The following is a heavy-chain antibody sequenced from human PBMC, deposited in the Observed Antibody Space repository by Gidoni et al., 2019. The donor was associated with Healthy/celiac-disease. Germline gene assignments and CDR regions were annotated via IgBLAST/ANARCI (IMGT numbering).Heavy chain of an antibody. D-gene: IGHD7-27*01. CDR3: ASTPWGQSPGGYYFDY. CDR2: IYYSGST. Sequence: QVQLQESGPGLVKPSQTLSLTCTVSGGSISRGGYYWSWIRQHPGKGLEWIGYIYYSGSTYYNPSLKSRVTISVDTSKNQFSLKLSSVTAADTAVYYCASTPWGQSPGGYYFDYWGQGTLVTVSS. CDR1: GGSISRGGYY. V-gene: IGHV4-31*03. J-gene: IGHJ4*02.